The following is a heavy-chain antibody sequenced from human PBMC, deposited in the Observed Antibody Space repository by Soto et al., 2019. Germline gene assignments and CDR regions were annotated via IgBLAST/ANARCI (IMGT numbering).Heavy chain of an antibody. CDR3: ARQRDNGYDSYYFDY. J-gene: IGHJ4*02. D-gene: IGHD5-12*01. V-gene: IGHV4-59*08. CDR1: GGSISPYY. CDR2: IFYSGST. Sequence: SETLSLTFTVSGGSISPYYWSWIRQSPGKGLEWIGYIFYSGSTNYNPSLKSRVTISLDTSKYQFSLKLTSVTAADTAVYFCARQRDNGYDSYYFDYWGQGTLVTVSS.